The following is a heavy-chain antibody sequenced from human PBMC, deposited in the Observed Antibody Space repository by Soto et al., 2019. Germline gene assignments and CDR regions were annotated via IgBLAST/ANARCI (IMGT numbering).Heavy chain of an antibody. D-gene: IGHD3-3*01. V-gene: IGHV3-30*18. CDR1: GFTFSSYG. CDR2: ISYDGSNK. CDR3: AKEDDFPPPNLVDY. J-gene: IGHJ4*02. Sequence: GGSLRLSCAASGFTFSSYGMHWVRQAPGKGLEWVAVISYDGSNKYYADSVKGRFTISRDNSKNTLYLQMNSLRAEDTAVYYCAKEDDFPPPNLVDYWGQGTLVTVSS.